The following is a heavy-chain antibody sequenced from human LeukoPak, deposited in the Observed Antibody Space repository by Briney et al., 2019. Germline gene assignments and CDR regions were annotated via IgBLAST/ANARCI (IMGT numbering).Heavy chain of an antibody. V-gene: IGHV1-69*05. Sequence: SVKVSCKASGGTFSSYAISWVRQAPGQGLEWMGGIIPIFGTANYAQKFQGRVTITTDESTSTAYMELSSLRSEDTAVYYCARVAGTRYNWFDPWSQGTLVTVSS. CDR1: GGTFSSYA. D-gene: IGHD1-1*01. CDR3: ARVAGTRYNWFDP. CDR2: IIPIFGTA. J-gene: IGHJ5*02.